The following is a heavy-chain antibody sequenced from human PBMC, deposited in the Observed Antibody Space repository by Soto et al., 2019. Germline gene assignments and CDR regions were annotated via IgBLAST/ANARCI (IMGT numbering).Heavy chain of an antibody. D-gene: IGHD3-3*01. CDR2: INHSGST. J-gene: IGHJ4*02. CDR3: ARGSGGLRQRIRSLYYFDY. CDR1: GGSFSGYY. V-gene: IGHV4-34*01. Sequence: KASETLSLTCAVYGGSFSGYYWSWIRQPPGKGLEWIGEINHSGSTNYNPSLKSRVTISVDTSKNQFSLKLSSVTAADTAVYYCARGSGGLRQRIRSLYYFDYWGQGTLVTVSS.